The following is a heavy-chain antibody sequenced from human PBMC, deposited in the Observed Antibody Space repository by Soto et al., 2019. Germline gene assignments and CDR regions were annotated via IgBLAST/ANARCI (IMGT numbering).Heavy chain of an antibody. CDR2: IYYSGST. CDR3: ARSRNMVRGGFDY. J-gene: IGHJ4*02. D-gene: IGHD3-10*01. CDR1: GGSISSGGYY. V-gene: IGHV4-31*03. Sequence: SSETLSLTCTVSGGSISSGGYYWSWIRQHPGKGLEWIGYIYYSGSTYYNPSLKSRVTISVDTSKNQFSLKLSSVTAADTAVYYCARSRNMVRGGFDYWGQGTLVTVSS.